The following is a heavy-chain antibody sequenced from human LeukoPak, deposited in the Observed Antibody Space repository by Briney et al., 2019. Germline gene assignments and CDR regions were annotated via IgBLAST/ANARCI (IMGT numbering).Heavy chain of an antibody. CDR2: ISAYNGNT. D-gene: IGHD3-22*01. CDR1: GYTFTSYG. J-gene: IGHJ4*02. Sequence: ASVKVSCTASGYTFTSYGISWVRQAPGQGLEWMGWISAYNGNTNYAQKLQGRVTMTTDTSTSTAYMELSSLRSEDTAVYYCAAESVYYYDSSGYHFWGQGTLVTVSS. V-gene: IGHV1-18*01. CDR3: AAESVYYYDSSGYHF.